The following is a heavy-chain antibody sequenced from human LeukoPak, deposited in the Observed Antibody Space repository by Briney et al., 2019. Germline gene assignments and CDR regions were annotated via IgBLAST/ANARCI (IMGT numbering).Heavy chain of an antibody. CDR2: ISGSGGST. J-gene: IGHJ4*02. V-gene: IGHV3-23*01. CDR1: GFTFSSYW. D-gene: IGHD2-15*01. CDR3: AKDGSGYCSGGSCPF. Sequence: GGSLRLSCAASGFTFSSYWMNWARQAPGKGLEWVSAISGSGGSTYYADSVKGRFTISRDNSKNTLYLQMNSLRAEDTAVYYCAKDGSGYCSGGSCPFWGQGTLVTVSS.